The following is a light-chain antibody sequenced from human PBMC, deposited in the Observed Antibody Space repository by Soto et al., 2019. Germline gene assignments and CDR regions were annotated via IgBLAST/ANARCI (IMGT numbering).Light chain of an antibody. CDR3: QQYGSSTMYT. Sequence: EIVLTQSPGTLSLSPGERATLSCRASQSVSSSYLAWYQQKPGQAPRLLIYGASSRATGIPDTFSGSGSGTDFTLTISRLEPEDFAVYYCQQYGSSTMYTFGQGTKV. J-gene: IGKJ2*01. V-gene: IGKV3-20*01. CDR1: QSVSSSY. CDR2: GAS.